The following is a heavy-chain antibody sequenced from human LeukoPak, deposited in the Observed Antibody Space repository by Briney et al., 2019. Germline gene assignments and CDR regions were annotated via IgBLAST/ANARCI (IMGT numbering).Heavy chain of an antibody. J-gene: IGHJ3*02. CDR1: GFTFSSYG. D-gene: IGHD5/OR15-5a*01. CDR3: AKLPVIKGLFDAFDI. CDR2: IRYDGSNK. V-gene: IGHV3-30*02. Sequence: GGSLRLSCAASGFTFSSYGMHWVRQAPGKGLEWVAFIRYDGSNKYYADSVKGRFTISRDNSKNTLYLQMNSLRAEDTAVYYCAKLPVIKGLFDAFDIWGQGTMVTVSS.